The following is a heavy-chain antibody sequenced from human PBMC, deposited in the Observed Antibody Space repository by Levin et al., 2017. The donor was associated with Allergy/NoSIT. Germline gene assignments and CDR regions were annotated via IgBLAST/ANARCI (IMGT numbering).Heavy chain of an antibody. CDR3: ARGITMVRGVIYYYYYGMDV. CDR1: GYTFTSYD. Sequence: GESLKISCKASGYTFTSYDINWVRQATGQGLEWMGWMNPNSGNTGYAQKFQGRVTMTRNTSISTAYMELSSLRSEDTAVYYCARGITMVRGVIYYYYYGMDVWGQGTTVTVSS. J-gene: IGHJ6*02. CDR2: MNPNSGNT. D-gene: IGHD3-10*01. V-gene: IGHV1-8*01.